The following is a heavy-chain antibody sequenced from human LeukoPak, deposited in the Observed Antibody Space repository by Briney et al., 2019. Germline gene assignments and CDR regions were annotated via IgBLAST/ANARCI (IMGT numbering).Heavy chain of an antibody. CDR1: GGTFSRYA. Sequence: SVKVSCKASGGTFSRYAISWVRQAPGQGLEWMGGIIPIFGTANNAQKFQGRVTITADESTSTAYMELRSLRSEDTAVYYCAGSAANYGEDGPVGYRGQGTLVTVSS. J-gene: IGHJ4*02. CDR2: IIPIFGTA. V-gene: IGHV1-69*13. CDR3: AGSAANYGEDGPVGY. D-gene: IGHD4-17*01.